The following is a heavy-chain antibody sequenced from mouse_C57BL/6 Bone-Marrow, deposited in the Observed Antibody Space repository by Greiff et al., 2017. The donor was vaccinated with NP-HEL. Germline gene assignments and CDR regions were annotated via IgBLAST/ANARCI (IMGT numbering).Heavy chain of an antibody. J-gene: IGHJ2*01. V-gene: IGHV1-64*01. Sequence: QVQLQQPGAELVKPGASVKLSCTASGYTFTSYWMPWVKQRPGQGLEWIGMIHPNSGSTNYNEKFKSKATLTVDKSSSTAYMQLSSLTSEDAAVYCCARGDDGYYFACWGHGTTLTVSS. D-gene: IGHD2-3*01. CDR2: IHPNSGST. CDR3: ARGDDGYYFAC. CDR1: GYTFTSYW.